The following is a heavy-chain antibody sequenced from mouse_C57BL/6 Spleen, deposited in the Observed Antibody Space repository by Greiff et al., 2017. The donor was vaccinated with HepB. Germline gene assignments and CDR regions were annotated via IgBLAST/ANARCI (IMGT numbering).Heavy chain of an antibody. CDR2: IYPGSGST. D-gene: IGHD2-4*01. CDR3: AILYDYDAWFAY. Sequence: VQLQQPGAELVKPGASVKMSCKASGYTFTSYWITWVKQRPGQGLEWIGDIYPGSGSTNYNEKFKSKATLTVDTSSSTAYMQLSSLTSEDSAVYYCAILYDYDAWFAYWGQGTLVTVSA. V-gene: IGHV1-55*01. J-gene: IGHJ3*01. CDR1: GYTFTSYW.